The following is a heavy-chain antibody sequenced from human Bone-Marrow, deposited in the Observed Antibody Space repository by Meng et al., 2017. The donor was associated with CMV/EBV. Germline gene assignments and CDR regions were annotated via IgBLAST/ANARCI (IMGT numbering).Heavy chain of an antibody. D-gene: IGHD1-26*01. Sequence: GGSLRLSCAASGFTFSSYGMHWVRQAPGKGLEWVAFIRYDGKNTNYADSVKGRFTISRDNSRNTLYLQMSSLRAEDTAVYYCAKRRDTWELHYWGQGTLVTVS. CDR1: GFTFSSYG. V-gene: IGHV3-30*02. CDR3: AKRRDTWELHY. J-gene: IGHJ4*02. CDR2: IRYDGKNT.